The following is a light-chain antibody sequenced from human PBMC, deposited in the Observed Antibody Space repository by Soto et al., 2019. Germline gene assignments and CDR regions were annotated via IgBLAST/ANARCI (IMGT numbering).Light chain of an antibody. V-gene: IGKV3-20*01. CDR1: QTISRNY. J-gene: IGKJ1*01. CDR3: QQYGGPVPWT. Sequence: EVVLTQSPGTLSLSPGERATVSCRASQTISRNYLAWYQKKPGQAPRLLIYGASTRSTGIPDRFTGSGSGKDFTLTIVRLDPEDFAVYYCQQYGGPVPWTFGQGTKV. CDR2: GAS.